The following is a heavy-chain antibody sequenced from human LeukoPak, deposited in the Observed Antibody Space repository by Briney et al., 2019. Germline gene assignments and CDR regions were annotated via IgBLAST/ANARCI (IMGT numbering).Heavy chain of an antibody. D-gene: IGHD1-26*01. Sequence: GGSLRLSCAPSGFTFSSYAMSWVRQAPGKGLEWVSGISSNGASTYYVDSVKGRFTISRDNSKSTLYLQMKSLSAEDTAVYYCAKGREPGGLDYWGQGTLVTVSS. J-gene: IGHJ4*02. V-gene: IGHV3-23*01. CDR3: AKGREPGGLDY. CDR1: GFTFSSYA. CDR2: ISSNGAST.